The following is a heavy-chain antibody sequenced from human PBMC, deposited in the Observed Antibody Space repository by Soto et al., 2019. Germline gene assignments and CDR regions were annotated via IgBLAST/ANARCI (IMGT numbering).Heavy chain of an antibody. Sequence: PGGSLRLSCPASGFTFSSYSMNWVRQAPGKGLEWVSSISSSSSYIYYADSVKGRFTISRDNAKNSLYLQMNSLRAEDTAVYYCATLSTGGAFDIWGQGTMVTVSS. CDR2: ISSSSSYI. CDR3: ATLSTGGAFDI. J-gene: IGHJ3*02. V-gene: IGHV3-21*01. D-gene: IGHD3-10*01. CDR1: GFTFSSYS.